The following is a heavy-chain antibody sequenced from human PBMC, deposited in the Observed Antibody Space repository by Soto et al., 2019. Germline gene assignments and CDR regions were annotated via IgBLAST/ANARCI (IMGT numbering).Heavy chain of an antibody. Sequence: PGGSLRLSCAASGFTFNSYWMSWVRQAPGKGLQWVASINQDGTEQHYVDSVRGRFTVSRDNVRNSLYLQVNSLRVEDTAVYYCARDHPSPGITGDRWGQGSRVSVSS. V-gene: IGHV3-7*01. J-gene: IGHJ5*02. D-gene: IGHD6-13*01. CDR2: INQDGTEQ. CDR1: GFTFNSYW. CDR3: ARDHPSPGITGDR.